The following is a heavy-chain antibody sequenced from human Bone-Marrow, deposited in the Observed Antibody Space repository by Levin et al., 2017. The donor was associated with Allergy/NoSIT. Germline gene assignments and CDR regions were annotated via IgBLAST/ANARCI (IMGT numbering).Heavy chain of an antibody. CDR2: INSDGSSI. CDR1: GFPFSDYW. Sequence: GGSLRLSCAASGFPFSDYWVHWVRQAPGKGLVWVSRINSDGSSIFYADSVKGRFTITRDNAKNTLFLQMNSLRPEDTAVYYCATLSGDYEILTGSNSRDNWGQGTLVTVSS. J-gene: IGHJ4*02. V-gene: IGHV3-74*01. D-gene: IGHD3-9*01. CDR3: ATLSGDYEILTGSNSRDN.